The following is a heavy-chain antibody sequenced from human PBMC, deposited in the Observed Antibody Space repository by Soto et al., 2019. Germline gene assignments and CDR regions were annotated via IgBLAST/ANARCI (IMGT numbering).Heavy chain of an antibody. CDR3: MNYHSGWKY. V-gene: IGHV4-39*01. D-gene: IGHD5-12*01. Sequence: QLQLQESGPGLVQPSETLSLTCTVSGVSISSHGYFWGWIRQPPGKGLEWIGMISYSGSTYYSPSLKSRVTISAATSKNQLCLRLSSVTAADTAVFHCMNYHSGWKYWGQGTVVTVSS. J-gene: IGHJ4*02. CDR1: GVSISSHGYF. CDR2: ISYSGST.